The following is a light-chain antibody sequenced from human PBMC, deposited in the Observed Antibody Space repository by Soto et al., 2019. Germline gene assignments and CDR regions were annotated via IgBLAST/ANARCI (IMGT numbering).Light chain of an antibody. Sequence: AIQLTQSPSSLSASVGDRVTITCRASHGISRALAWYQQKPWKAPKLLIYDASTLESGVPSRFSGSGSGTDFTLTINSLHPEDFATYYCQQFKNCWTFGQGTKVEIK. CDR2: DAS. CDR3: QQFKNCWT. V-gene: IGKV1D-13*01. J-gene: IGKJ1*01. CDR1: HGISRA.